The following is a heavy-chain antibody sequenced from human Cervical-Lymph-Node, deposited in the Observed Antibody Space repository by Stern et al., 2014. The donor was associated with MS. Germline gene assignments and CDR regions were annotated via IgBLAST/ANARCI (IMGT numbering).Heavy chain of an antibody. CDR1: GYTFTTYH. V-gene: IGHV1-46*03. Sequence: DQLVESGAEVKKPGASVKVSCKASGYTFTTYHMHWVRQAPGQGLEWMGVINPSGGTTTYAQKFQGRVTMTRDTSTSTVYMELSSLRSEDTAVYYCAKGYYSGVDVWGQGTTVTLSS. CDR2: INPSGGTT. J-gene: IGHJ6*02. CDR3: AKGYYSGVDV.